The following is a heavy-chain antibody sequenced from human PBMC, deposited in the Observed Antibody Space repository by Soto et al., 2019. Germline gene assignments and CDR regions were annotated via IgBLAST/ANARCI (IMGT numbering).Heavy chain of an antibody. CDR3: ARPNGKLYDFWSRGIYPSYNWFDP. D-gene: IGHD3-3*01. J-gene: IGHJ5*02. V-gene: IGHV4-39*01. CDR1: GGSISSSSYY. Sequence: SETLSLTCTVSGGSISSSSYYWGWIRQPPGKGLEWIGSIYYSGSTYYNPSLKSRVTISVDTSKNQFSLKLSSVTAADTAVYYCARPNGKLYDFWSRGIYPSYNWFDPWGQGTLVTVSS. CDR2: IYYSGST.